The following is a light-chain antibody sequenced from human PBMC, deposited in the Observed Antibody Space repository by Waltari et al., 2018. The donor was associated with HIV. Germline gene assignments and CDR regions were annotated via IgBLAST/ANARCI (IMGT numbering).Light chain of an antibody. CDR2: EVH. CDR1: STDLGGYVY. Sequence: QSVLTQPPSASGSPGQSVTISCTGTSTDLGGYVYVSWYQQHPGKAPRLMLYEVHKPALGVPYPFPGSKSCNPASLTVSGLQAEDEADYYCASYAGNNDWLFGGGTKLTVL. V-gene: IGLV2-8*01. CDR3: ASYAGNNDWL. J-gene: IGLJ3*02.